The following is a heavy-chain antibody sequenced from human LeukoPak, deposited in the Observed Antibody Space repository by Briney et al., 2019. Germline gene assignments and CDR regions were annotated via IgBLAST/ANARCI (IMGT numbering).Heavy chain of an antibody. J-gene: IGHJ4*02. V-gene: IGHV1-24*01. CDR2: FDPEDGET. CDR1: GYTLTELS. D-gene: IGHD3-22*01. CDR3: ATKESYYDREDY. Sequence: ASVKVSCKVSGYTLTELSMHWVRQAPGKGLEWMGGFDPEDGETIYAQKFQGRVTMTEDTSTDTAYMELSSLRSEDTAVYYCATKESYYDREDYWGQGTLVTVSS.